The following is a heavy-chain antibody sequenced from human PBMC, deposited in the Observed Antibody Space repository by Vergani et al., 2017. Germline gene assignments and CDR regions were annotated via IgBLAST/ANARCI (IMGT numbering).Heavy chain of an antibody. CDR2: IYPGDSDT. V-gene: IGHV5-51*01. J-gene: IGHJ6*02. Sequence: EVQLVQSGAEVKKPGESLKISCKGSGYSFTSYWIGWGRQMPGKGLEWMGIIYPGDSDTRYSPSFQGQVTISADKSISTAYLQWSSLKASDTAMYYCARRTVTTLPYYYSGMDVWGQGTTVTVSS. CDR3: ARRTVTTLPYYYSGMDV. D-gene: IGHD4-17*01. CDR1: GYSFTSYW.